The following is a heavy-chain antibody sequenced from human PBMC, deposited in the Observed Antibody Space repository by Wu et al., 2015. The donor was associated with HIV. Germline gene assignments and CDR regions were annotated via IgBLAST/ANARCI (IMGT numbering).Heavy chain of an antibody. J-gene: IGHJ1*01. D-gene: IGHD2-8*01. V-gene: IGHV1-24*01. CDR2: FLPEDGET. CDR3: AAYARDKWSSGLPY. CDR1: GYFLSKIS. Sequence: QVHLVQSGSEVKKPGASVKVSCKVSGYFLSKISMHWVRQAPGKGLEWMGGFLPEDGETMYAQQFQGRVAMTDDTLTDTAYLVFNSLTSDDTATFYCAAYARDKWSSGLPYWGQGTPVIVAS.